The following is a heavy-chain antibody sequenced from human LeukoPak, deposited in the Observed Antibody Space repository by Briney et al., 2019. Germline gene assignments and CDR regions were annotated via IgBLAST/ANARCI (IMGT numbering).Heavy chain of an antibody. CDR2: ISYDGSNK. D-gene: IGHD3-22*01. CDR3: ARGYYDSSGHHFDY. J-gene: IGHJ4*02. V-gene: IGHV3-30*03. Sequence: GGSLRLSCAASGFTFSSYGMHWVRQAPGKGLEWVAVISYDGSNKYYADSVKGRFTISRDNSKNTLYLQMNSLRAEDTAVYYCARGYYDSSGHHFDYWGQGTLVTVSS. CDR1: GFTFSSYG.